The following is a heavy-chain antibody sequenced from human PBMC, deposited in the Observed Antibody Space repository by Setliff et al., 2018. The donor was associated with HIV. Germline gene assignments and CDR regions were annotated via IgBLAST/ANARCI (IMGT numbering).Heavy chain of an antibody. CDR1: GGSINCGSYF. CDR3: ARGSYLEWLMYDMAV. J-gene: IGHJ6*02. Sequence: PSETLSLTCTVSGGSINCGSYFWSWIRQPAGKGLEWIGRIFTGGSTNYNPSLKSRVTISLDTSRNQFSLKLISVTAADTAVYYCARGSYLEWLMYDMAVWGQGTTVTVSS. V-gene: IGHV4-61*02. D-gene: IGHD3-3*01. CDR2: IFTGGST.